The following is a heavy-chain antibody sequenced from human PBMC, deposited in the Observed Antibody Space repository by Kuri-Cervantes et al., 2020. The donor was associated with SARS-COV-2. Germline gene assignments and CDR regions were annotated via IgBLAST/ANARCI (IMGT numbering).Heavy chain of an antibody. V-gene: IGHV4-31*03. Sequence: SETLSLTCTVSGGSISSGGYYWSWIRQHPGKGLEWIGYIYYSGSTYYHPSLKSRVTISVDTSKNQFSLKLSSVTAADTAVYYCAREVRGPYYYYYYYMDVWGKGTTVTVSS. J-gene: IGHJ6*03. D-gene: IGHD3-10*01. CDR1: GGSISSGGYY. CDR3: AREVRGPYYYYYYYMDV. CDR2: IYYSGST.